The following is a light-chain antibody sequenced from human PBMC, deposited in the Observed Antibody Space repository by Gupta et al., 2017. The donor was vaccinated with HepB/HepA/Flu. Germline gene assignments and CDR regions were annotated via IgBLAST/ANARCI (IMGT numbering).Light chain of an antibody. CDR1: SSNIGTNS. V-gene: IGLV1-47*01. CDR2: RNN. Sequence: SVLPQPPSPSGPPPRRVTISCSGSSSNIGTNSVFWYQQLPGPAPKVLIYRNNQRPSGVPDRFSGSKSGTSAYLAISGLRSEDEAEYSGATWDDSLSGVVFGGGTQVTVL. J-gene: IGLJ2*01. CDR3: ATWDDSLSGVV.